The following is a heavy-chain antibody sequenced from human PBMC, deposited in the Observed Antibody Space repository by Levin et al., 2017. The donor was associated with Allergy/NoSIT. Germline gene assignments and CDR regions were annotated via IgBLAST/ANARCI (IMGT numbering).Heavy chain of an antibody. CDR2: ISGYNGNT. J-gene: IGHJ5*02. CDR1: GYTFTNYG. V-gene: IGHV1-18*01. CDR3: ARDGVYDFRSPHYWGYFDL. D-gene: IGHD3/OR15-3a*01. Sequence: PVASVKVSCKASGYTFTNYGVSWVRQFPGQGLEWMGWISGYNGNTNYPQKLQGRVTLTLDSSTTTVFMELRGLTSDDTAVYYGARDGVYDFRSPHYWGYFDLWGQGTLVTVSS.